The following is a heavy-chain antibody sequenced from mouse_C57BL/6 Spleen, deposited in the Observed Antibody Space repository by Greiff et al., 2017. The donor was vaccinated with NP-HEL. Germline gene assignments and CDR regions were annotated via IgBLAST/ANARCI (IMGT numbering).Heavy chain of an antibody. D-gene: IGHD2-4*01. CDR1: GFTFSNYW. V-gene: IGHV6-3*01. CDR2: ISLNSDNYAT. Sequence: EVQLQESGGGLVQPGGSMKLSCVASGFTFSNYWMNWVRQSPEKGLEWVAHISLNSDNYATPYAESVKGRFTISRDDSKSSVYLQMNNLRAEDTGIYYCSHYDVRDWFAYWGQGTLVTVSA. CDR3: SHYDVRDWFAY. J-gene: IGHJ3*01.